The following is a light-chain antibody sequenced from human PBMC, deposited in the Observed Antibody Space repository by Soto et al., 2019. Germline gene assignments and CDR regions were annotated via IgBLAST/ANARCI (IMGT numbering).Light chain of an antibody. J-gene: IGKJ2*01. CDR1: RSINSW. Sequence: DIQMTQSPSTLSASVGDRVTITCRASRSINSWLAWYQQKPGKAPKLLIYKASSLESGVPSRFSGSGSGTEFTLTISSLQTDDLATYYCQQYNNWYTFGQGTKLEIK. V-gene: IGKV1-5*03. CDR2: KAS. CDR3: QQYNNWYT.